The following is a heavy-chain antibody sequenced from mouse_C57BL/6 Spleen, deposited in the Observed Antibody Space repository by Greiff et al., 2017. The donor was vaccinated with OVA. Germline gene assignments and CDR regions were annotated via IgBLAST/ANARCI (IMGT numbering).Heavy chain of an antibody. Sequence: EVQRVESGGDLVKPGGSLKLSCAASGFTFSSYGMSWVRQTPDKRLEWVATISSGGSYTYYPDSVKGRLTISRDNAKNTLYLQMSSLKSEDTAMYYCARQGDGYYYYFDYWGQGTTLTVSS. J-gene: IGHJ2*01. V-gene: IGHV5-6*01. D-gene: IGHD2-3*01. CDR2: ISSGGSYT. CDR1: GFTFSSYG. CDR3: ARQGDGYYYYFDY.